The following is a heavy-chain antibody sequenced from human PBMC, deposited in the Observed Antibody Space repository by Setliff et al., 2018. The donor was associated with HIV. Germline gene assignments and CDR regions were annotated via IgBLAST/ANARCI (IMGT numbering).Heavy chain of an antibody. CDR1: GYTFNAYY. J-gene: IGHJ4*02. Sequence: ASVKVSCKASGYTFNAYYIHWVRQAPGQGLEWMGRINPNTGDTNFAQMFQDRVTMTRDTSIATVYMELKRLKSDDTAVYYCARVSEFFASGSYYNPYFDLWGQGTLVTVSS. D-gene: IGHD3-10*01. CDR2: INPNTGDT. V-gene: IGHV1-2*06. CDR3: ARVSEFFASGSYYNPYFDL.